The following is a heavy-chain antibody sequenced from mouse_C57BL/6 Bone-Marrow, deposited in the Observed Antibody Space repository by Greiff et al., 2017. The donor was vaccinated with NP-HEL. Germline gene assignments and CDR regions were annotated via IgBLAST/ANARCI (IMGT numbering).Heavy chain of an antibody. Sequence: QVQLQQSGAELARPGASVKLSCKASGYTFTSYGISWVKQRTGQGLEWIGEIYPRSGNTYYNEKFKGKATLTADKSSSTAYMELRSLTSEDSAVYFCATFHYYGSFYWYFDVWGTGTTVTVSS. CDR2: IYPRSGNT. J-gene: IGHJ1*03. V-gene: IGHV1-81*01. CDR1: GYTFTSYG. CDR3: ATFHYYGSFYWYFDV. D-gene: IGHD1-1*01.